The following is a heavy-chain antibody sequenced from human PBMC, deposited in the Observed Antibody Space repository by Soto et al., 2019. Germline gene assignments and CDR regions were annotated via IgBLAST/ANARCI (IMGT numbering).Heavy chain of an antibody. CDR2: FDPEDGET. CDR3: ATLKSPTYYYDSSGYYYDRYFDY. Sequence: GASVKVSCKVSGYTLTELSMHWVRQAPGKGLEWMGGFDPEDGETIYAQKFQGRVTMTEDTSTDTAYMELSSLRSEDTAVYYCATLKSPTYYYDSSGYYYDRYFDYWGQGTLVTASS. CDR1: GYTLTELS. J-gene: IGHJ4*02. V-gene: IGHV1-24*01. D-gene: IGHD3-22*01.